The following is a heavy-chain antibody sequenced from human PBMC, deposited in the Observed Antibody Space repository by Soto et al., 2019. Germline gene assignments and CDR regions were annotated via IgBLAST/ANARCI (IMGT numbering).Heavy chain of an antibody. CDR2: IWYDGSNK. Sequence: GGSLRLSCAASGFTFSNYGMHWVRQAPGKGLEWVAVIWYDGSNKYYADSVKGRFTISRDNSKNTLYLQMNSLRAEDTAVYYCARDARYCSGGSCYPLFDYWGQGTLVTVSS. V-gene: IGHV3-33*01. D-gene: IGHD2-15*01. J-gene: IGHJ4*02. CDR3: ARDARYCSGGSCYPLFDY. CDR1: GFTFSNYG.